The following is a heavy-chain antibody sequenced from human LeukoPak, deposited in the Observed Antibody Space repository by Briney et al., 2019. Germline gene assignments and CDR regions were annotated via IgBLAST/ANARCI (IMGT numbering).Heavy chain of an antibody. CDR2: IYYSGSN. CDR3: ARVSCSSTSCKRYYYYGMDV. Sequence: SQTLSLTCTVSGVSISSGGYYWGWLRQHPGKGLEWIGYIYYSGSNYYNPSLKSRFTISVDTSKNQFSLKLSSVTAADTAVYYCARVSCSSTSCKRYYYYGMDVWGKGTTVTVSS. V-gene: IGHV4-31*03. D-gene: IGHD2-2*01. J-gene: IGHJ6*04. CDR1: GVSISSGGYY.